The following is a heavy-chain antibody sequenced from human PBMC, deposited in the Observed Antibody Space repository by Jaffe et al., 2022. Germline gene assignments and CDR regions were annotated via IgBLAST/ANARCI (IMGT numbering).Heavy chain of an antibody. Sequence: QLQLQESGPGLVKPSETLSLTCTVSGGSISSSSYYWGWIRQPPGKGLEWIGSIYYSGSTYYNPSLKSRVTISVDTSKNQFSLKLSSVTAADTAVYYCAREEDYGDYVIDAFDIWGQGTMVTVSS. V-gene: IGHV4-39*02. J-gene: IGHJ3*02. D-gene: IGHD4-17*01. CDR2: IYYSGST. CDR1: GGSISSSSYY. CDR3: AREEDYGDYVIDAFDI.